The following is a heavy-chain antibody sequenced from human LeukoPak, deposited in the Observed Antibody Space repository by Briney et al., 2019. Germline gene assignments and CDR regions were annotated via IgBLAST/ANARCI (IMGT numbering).Heavy chain of an antibody. CDR3: ARDDVAVTGALDF. CDR2: FSYDGSTT. J-gene: IGHJ4*02. D-gene: IGHD6-19*01. V-gene: IGHV3-30-3*01. Sequence: GGSLRLSCAASGFTFSTYAMHWVRQAPGKGLEWVALFSYDGSTTHYGDSVKGRFTISRDNSKNSLYLQMNSLRAEDTAVYYCARDDVAVTGALDFWGQGTLVTVSS. CDR1: GFTFSTYA.